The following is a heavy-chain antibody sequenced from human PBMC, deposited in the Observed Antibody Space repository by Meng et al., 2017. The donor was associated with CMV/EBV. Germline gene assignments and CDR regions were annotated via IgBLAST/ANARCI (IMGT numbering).Heavy chain of an antibody. D-gene: IGHD3-9*01. J-gene: IGHJ4*01. CDR2: IIPIFGTA. CDR3: ARSRFVNERYFDWSNKGFDY. V-gene: IGHV1-69*12. CDR1: GGTFSSYA. Sequence: QVQLVQSGAEVKKPGASVKVSCKASGGTFSSYAISWVRQAPGQGLEWMGGIIPIFGTANYAQKFQGRVTITADESTSTAYMELSSLRSEDTAVYYCARSRFVNERYFDWSNKGFDYWGHGTLVTVAS.